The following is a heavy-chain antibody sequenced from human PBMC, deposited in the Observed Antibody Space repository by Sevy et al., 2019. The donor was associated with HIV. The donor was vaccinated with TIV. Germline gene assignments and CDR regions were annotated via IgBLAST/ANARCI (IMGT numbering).Heavy chain of an antibody. CDR1: GGSISSGGYY. CDR2: IYYSGST. J-gene: IGHJ6*01. V-gene: IGHV4-31*03. CDR3: ARDHKYYDFWSGYSEINGMDV. Sequence: SETLSLTCTVSGGSISSGGYYWSWIRQHPGKGLEWIGYIYYSGSTYYNPSLKSRVTISVDTSKNQFSLKQSSVTTADTAVYYCARDHKYYDFWSGYSEINGMDVWGQGTTVTVSS. D-gene: IGHD3-3*01.